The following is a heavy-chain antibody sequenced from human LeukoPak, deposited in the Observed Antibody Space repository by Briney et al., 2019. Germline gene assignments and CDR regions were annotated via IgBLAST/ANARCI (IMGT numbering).Heavy chain of an antibody. D-gene: IGHD5-18*01. J-gene: IGHJ4*02. Sequence: ASVKVSCKASGYTFTGYYMHWVRQAPGQGLEWMGWINPNSGGTNYAQKFQGRVTMTRDTSISTAYMELSGLRSDDTAVYYCARAGYSYGQSIYFDYWGQGILVTVSS. V-gene: IGHV1-2*02. CDR2: INPNSGGT. CDR3: ARAGYSYGQSIYFDY. CDR1: GYTFTGYY.